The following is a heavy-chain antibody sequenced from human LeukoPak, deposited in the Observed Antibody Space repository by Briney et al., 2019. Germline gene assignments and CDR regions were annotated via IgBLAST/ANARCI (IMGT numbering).Heavy chain of an antibody. CDR1: GGSISSYY. V-gene: IGHV4-4*07. CDR2: IYTSGST. J-gene: IGHJ6*04. CDR3: ARVTAVAGIVDV. D-gene: IGHD6-19*01. Sequence: SETLSLTCTVSGGSISSYYWSWIRQPAGKGLEWIGRIYTSGSTNYNPSLKSRVTISVDTSKNQFSLKLSSVTAADTAVYYCARVTAVAGIVDVWGKGTTVTISS.